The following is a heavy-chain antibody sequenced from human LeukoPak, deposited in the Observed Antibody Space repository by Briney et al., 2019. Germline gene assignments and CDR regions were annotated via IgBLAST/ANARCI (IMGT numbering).Heavy chain of an antibody. J-gene: IGHJ4*02. CDR1: GGSFSGYY. CDR3: ASFDYGTGFDY. V-gene: IGHV4-34*01. CDR2: INHSGST. Sequence: SETLSLTCAVYGGSFSGYYWSWIRQPPGKGLEWIGEINHSGSTNYNPPLKSRVTISVDTSKNQFSLKLSSVTAADTAVYYCASFDYGTGFDYWGQGTLVTVSS. D-gene: IGHD4/OR15-4a*01.